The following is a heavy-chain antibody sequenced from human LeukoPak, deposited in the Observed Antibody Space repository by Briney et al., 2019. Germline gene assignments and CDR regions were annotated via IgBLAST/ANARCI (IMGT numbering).Heavy chain of an antibody. D-gene: IGHD5-12*01. CDR1: GGPFSGYY. CDR3: ARGRLFSGYRGNVGHEDFDY. CDR2: INQGGTT. J-gene: IGHJ4*02. Sequence: SETLSLTRAVYGGPFSGYYWTWIRQPPGKGLEWIGEINQGGTTNYNPSLRSRVTILIDTSRSQFSLRLSSVTAADTAVYYCARGRLFSGYRGNVGHEDFDYWGQGSLVTVSS. V-gene: IGHV4-34*01.